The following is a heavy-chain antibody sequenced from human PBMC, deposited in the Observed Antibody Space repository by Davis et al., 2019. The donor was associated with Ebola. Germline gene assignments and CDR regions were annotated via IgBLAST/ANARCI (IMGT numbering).Heavy chain of an antibody. J-gene: IGHJ4*02. D-gene: IGHD6-19*01. CDR3: ARRLVPKEFDY. CDR2: INHSGST. CDR1: GGSFSGYY. V-gene: IGHV4-34*01. Sequence: SETLSLTCAVYGGSFSGYYWSWIRQPPGKGLEWIGEINHSGSTNYNPSLKTRITISVDPSKNQFSLKLSSVTAADTAVYYCARRLVPKEFDYWGQGTLVTVSS.